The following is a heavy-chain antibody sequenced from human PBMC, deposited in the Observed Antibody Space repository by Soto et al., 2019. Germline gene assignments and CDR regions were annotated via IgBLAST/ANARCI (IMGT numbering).Heavy chain of an antibody. CDR1: GGTFGNFF. J-gene: IGHJ4*02. CDR2: NIPIFGTA. V-gene: IGHV1-69*13. D-gene: IGHD2-21*01. CDR3: ARAPILVGETTYENYFDY. Sequence: SVKVSCKYSGGTFGNFFISWVRQATGQGLECMGGNIPIFGTANYAQKFQGRVTIIADESTGTTCMELTSLRSEDTAVYYCARAPILVGETTYENYFDYWGQGTLVTVS.